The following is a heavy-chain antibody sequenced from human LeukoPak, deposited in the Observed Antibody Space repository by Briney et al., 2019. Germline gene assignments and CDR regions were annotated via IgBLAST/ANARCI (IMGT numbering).Heavy chain of an antibody. J-gene: IGHJ6*03. CDR1: GFTFSSYS. Sequence: GGSLRLSCAASGFTFSSYSMNWVRQAPGKGLEWVSSISSSSSYIYYADSVKGRFTISGDNSKNTLYLQMNSLRAEDTAVYYCAKEVGYGDFDYYYMDVWGKGTTVTISS. V-gene: IGHV3-21*01. CDR3: AKEVGYGDFDYYYMDV. CDR2: ISSSSSYI. D-gene: IGHD4-17*01.